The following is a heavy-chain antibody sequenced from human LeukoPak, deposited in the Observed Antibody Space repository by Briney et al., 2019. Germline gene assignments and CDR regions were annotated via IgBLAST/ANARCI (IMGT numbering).Heavy chain of an antibody. CDR1: GYTFSDYY. D-gene: IGHD1-1*01. Sequence: GASVKVSCKASGYTFSDYYIHGVREAPGQGLEWMGWVIPNSGGTDYAQKFQGRVTLTRDTSISTAYMELSSLRSDDTAVYYCARDVSRVQILSWFDTWCQGNLVTVSS. CDR3: ARDVSRVQILSWFDT. J-gene: IGHJ5*02. CDR2: VIPNSGGT. V-gene: IGHV1-2*02.